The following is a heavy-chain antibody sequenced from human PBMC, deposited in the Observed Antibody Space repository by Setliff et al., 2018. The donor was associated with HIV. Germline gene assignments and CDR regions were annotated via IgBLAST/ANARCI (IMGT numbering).Heavy chain of an antibody. CDR3: ARGPAGVGGGYHFDH. D-gene: IGHD1-26*01. CDR1: GYTFTGYD. Sequence: ASVKVSCKASGYTFTGYDINWVRQATGQGLEWMGWMNPNSGNTGYAQKFQGRVTMTRNTSISTAYMELSSLRSEDTAVYDCARGPAGVGGGYHFDHWGLGTLVTVSS. J-gene: IGHJ4*02. V-gene: IGHV1-8*02. CDR2: MNPNSGNT.